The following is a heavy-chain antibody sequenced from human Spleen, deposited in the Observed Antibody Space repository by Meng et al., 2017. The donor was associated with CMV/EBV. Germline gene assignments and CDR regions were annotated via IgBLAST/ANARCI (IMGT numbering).Heavy chain of an antibody. D-gene: IGHD6-13*01. CDR2: IYYSGST. Sequence: TVSGGSISSSRYYWGWIRQPPGKGLEWIGSIYYSGSTYYNPSLKSRVTISVDTSKNQFSLKLSSVTAADTAVYYCARRQQLGGVWFDPWGQGTLVTVSS. CDR1: GGSISSSRYY. J-gene: IGHJ5*02. CDR3: ARRQQLGGVWFDP. V-gene: IGHV4-39*01.